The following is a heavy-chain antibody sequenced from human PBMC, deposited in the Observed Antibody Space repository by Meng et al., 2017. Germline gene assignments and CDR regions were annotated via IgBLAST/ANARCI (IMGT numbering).Heavy chain of an antibody. D-gene: IGHD3-10*01. Sequence: ASVKVFCKASGYTFTGYYMHWVRQAPGQGLEWMGRINPNSGGTNYAQKFQGRVTMTRDTSISTAYMELSRLRSDDTAVYYCARDGFIMVRGVMFEYYYGMDVWGQGTTVTVSS. J-gene: IGHJ6*02. V-gene: IGHV1-2*06. CDR1: GYTFTGYY. CDR3: ARDGFIMVRGVMFEYYYGMDV. CDR2: INPNSGGT.